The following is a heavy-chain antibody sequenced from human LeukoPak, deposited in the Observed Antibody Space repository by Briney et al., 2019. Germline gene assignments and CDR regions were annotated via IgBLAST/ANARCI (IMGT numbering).Heavy chain of an antibody. CDR2: IYYSGST. J-gene: IGHJ4*02. Sequence: PSETLSLTCTVSGGSISSYYWSWIRQPPGKGLEWIGYIYYSGSTNYNPSLKSRVTISVDTSKNQFSLKLSSATAADTAVYYCARVSRYFDWWPGSYDYWGQGTLVTVSS. V-gene: IGHV4-59*01. CDR1: GGSISSYY. D-gene: IGHD3-9*01. CDR3: ARVSRYFDWWPGSYDY.